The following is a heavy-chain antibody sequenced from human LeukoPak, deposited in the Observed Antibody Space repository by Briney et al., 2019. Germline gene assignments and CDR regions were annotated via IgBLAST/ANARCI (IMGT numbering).Heavy chain of an antibody. Sequence: GGSLRLSCAASGFTVGSTYMSWVRQAPGKGLAWVSVLYTGGSTFHADSVRARFTISRDNSKNTVYLQMNSLRAEDTGVYYCARGAHGDYSTPDYWGQGTLVTVSS. CDR3: ARGAHGDYSTPDY. CDR2: LYTGGST. D-gene: IGHD4-17*01. V-gene: IGHV3-66*01. J-gene: IGHJ4*02. CDR1: GFTVGSTY.